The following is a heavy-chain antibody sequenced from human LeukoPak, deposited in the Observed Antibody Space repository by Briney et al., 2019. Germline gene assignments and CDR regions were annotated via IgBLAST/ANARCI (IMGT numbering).Heavy chain of an antibody. CDR2: INHSGST. CDR1: GGSFSGYY. D-gene: IGHD6-19*01. J-gene: IGHJ2*01. V-gene: IGHV4-34*01. Sequence: SETLSLTCAVYGGSFSGYYWSWIRQPPGKGLEWIGEINHSGSTNYNPSLKSRVTISVDTSKNQFSLKLSSVTAADTAVYFCARGVGSGLVNWYFDLWGRGTQLTVSS. CDR3: ARGVGSGLVNWYFDL.